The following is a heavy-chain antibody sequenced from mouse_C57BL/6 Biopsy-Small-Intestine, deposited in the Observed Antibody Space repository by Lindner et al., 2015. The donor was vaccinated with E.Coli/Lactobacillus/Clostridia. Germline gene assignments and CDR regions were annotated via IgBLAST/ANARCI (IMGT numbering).Heavy chain of an antibody. CDR3: ARNRTYAMDY. CDR1: GYAFTNYL. Sequence: VQLQESGAELVRPGTSVKVSCKASGYAFTNYLIEWVKQRPGQGLEWIGVINPGSGGTNYNEKFKGKATLTADKSSSTAYMQFSSLTSEDSAVYFCARNRTYAMDYWGQGTSVTVSS. J-gene: IGHJ4*01. CDR2: INPGSGGT. V-gene: IGHV1-54*01.